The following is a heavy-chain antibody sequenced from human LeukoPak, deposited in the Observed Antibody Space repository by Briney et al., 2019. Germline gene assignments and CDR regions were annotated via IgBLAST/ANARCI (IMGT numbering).Heavy chain of an antibody. J-gene: IGHJ5*02. CDR3: ARELGYWSSTGCYRNWFDP. CDR2: ISTYNGHT. CDR1: GYTFTRYG. Sequence: GASVNVSFMPSGYTFTRYGISWVRQAPGQGLEWMGWISTYNGHTNYAQKLQGRVTMTTDTSTSTAYVELRSLRSDDTAVYDCARELGYWSSTGCYRNWFDPWGQGTLVTVSS. D-gene: IGHD2-2*01. V-gene: IGHV1-18*01.